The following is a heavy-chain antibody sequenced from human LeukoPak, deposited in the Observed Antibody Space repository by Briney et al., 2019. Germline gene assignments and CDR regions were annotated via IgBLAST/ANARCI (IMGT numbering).Heavy chain of an antibody. J-gene: IGHJ5*02. CDR3: ARGRGSGHKENWFDP. Sequence: GASVQVSCKASAYTFTTYDINWVRQATGQGLEWMGWMNPNSGNTGYTQKFQGRVTMTRNTSISTAYMELSSLRSVDTAVYYCARGRGSGHKENWFDPWGQGTLVTVSS. V-gene: IGHV1-8*01. CDR1: AYTFTTYD. CDR2: MNPNSGNT. D-gene: IGHD6-19*01.